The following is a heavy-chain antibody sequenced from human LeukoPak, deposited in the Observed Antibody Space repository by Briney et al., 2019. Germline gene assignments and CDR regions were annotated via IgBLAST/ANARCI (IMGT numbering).Heavy chain of an antibody. CDR1: GFTFSRYG. CDR2: ITNDRNNK. V-gene: IGHV3-30-3*01. J-gene: IGHJ4*02. D-gene: IGHD1-26*01. CDR3: ARERSGSYIDS. Sequence: AVSLRLSCAAYGFTFSRYGLHWVRQAPGQGQMGVAMITNDRNNKRYADSVKGRFSISRDNANNSLYLQMNSLRAEDTAVYYCARERSGSYIDSWGQGTLVTVSS.